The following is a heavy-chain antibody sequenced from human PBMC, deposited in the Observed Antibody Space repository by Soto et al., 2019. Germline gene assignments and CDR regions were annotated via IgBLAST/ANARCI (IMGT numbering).Heavy chain of an antibody. V-gene: IGHV3-21*01. CDR3: ARDRYSGSYSEAFDY. Sequence: GGSLRLSCAASGLTFSSYSMNWVRQAPGKGLEWVSSISSSSSYIYYADSVKGRFTISRDNAKNSLYLQMNSLRAEDTAVYYCARDRYSGSYSEAFDYWGQGTLVTVSS. D-gene: IGHD1-26*01. CDR1: GLTFSSYS. CDR2: ISSSSSYI. J-gene: IGHJ4*02.